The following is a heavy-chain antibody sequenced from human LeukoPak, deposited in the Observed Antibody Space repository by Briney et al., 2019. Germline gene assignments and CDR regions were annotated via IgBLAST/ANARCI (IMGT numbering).Heavy chain of an antibody. J-gene: IGHJ6*03. CDR1: GGSISSYY. CDR3: ARASSHSIYYYYYMDV. CDR2: IYHSGST. Sequence: PSETLSLTCTVSGGSISSYYWNWIRQPPGKGLEWIGYIYHSGSTYYNPSLKSRVTISVDRSKNQFSLKLSSVTAADTAVYYCARASSHSIYYYYYMDVWGKGTTVTVSS. V-gene: IGHV4-59*12.